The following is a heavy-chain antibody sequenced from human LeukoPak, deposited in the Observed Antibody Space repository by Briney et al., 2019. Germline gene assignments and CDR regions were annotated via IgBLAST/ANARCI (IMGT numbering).Heavy chain of an antibody. Sequence: SVKVSCKASGYTFTSYDINWVRQAPGQGLEWMGGIIPIFGTANYAQKFQGRVTITRDTSASTAYMELSSLRSEDTAVYYCARGAPIRVAVAATFDPWGQGTLVTVPS. CDR2: IIPIFGTA. D-gene: IGHD6-19*01. V-gene: IGHV1-69*05. CDR3: ARGAPIRVAVAATFDP. J-gene: IGHJ5*02. CDR1: GYTFTSYD.